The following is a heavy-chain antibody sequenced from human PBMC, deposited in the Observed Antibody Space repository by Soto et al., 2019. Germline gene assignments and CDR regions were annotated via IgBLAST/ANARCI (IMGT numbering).Heavy chain of an antibody. Sequence: PGGSLRLSCAASGFTFSSYSMNWVRQAPGKGLEWVSSISSSSSYIYYADSVKGRFTISRDNAKNSLYLQMNSLRAEDTAVYYYARDRVVVPAAKRIYYYYMDVWGKGTTVTVSS. D-gene: IGHD2-2*01. J-gene: IGHJ6*03. CDR3: ARDRVVVPAAKRIYYYYMDV. CDR2: ISSSSSYI. CDR1: GFTFSSYS. V-gene: IGHV3-21*01.